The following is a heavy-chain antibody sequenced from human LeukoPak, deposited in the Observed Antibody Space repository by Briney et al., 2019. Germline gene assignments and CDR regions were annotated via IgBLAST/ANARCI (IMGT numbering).Heavy chain of an antibody. J-gene: IGHJ4*02. CDR1: AFTFSGYG. CDR3: AKCRFGVESWVDS. CDR2: IGSSGGRS. Sequence: GGSLRLSCEASAFTFSGYGMSWVRQAPGKGLEWVSGIGSSGGRSYYADSVKGRFTISRDNSKNTLYMEMSNLRAEDTAVYYCAKCRFGVESWVDSWGQGTLVIVSS. D-gene: IGHD3-10*01. V-gene: IGHV3-23*01.